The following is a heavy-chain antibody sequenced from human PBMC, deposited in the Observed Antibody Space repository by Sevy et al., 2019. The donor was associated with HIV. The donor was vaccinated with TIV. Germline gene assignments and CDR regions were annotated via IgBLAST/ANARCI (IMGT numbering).Heavy chain of an antibody. Sequence: ASVKVSCKPSGDTFTNDYMHWVRQAPGQGLEWMGIIDPSAGNASYAEKFQGRVTMAWDTSTSTLYMDLSSLRSEDTAVYYCVRADPAQHFDSWGQGTLVNVSS. CDR3: VRADPAQHFDS. V-gene: IGHV1-46*01. CDR1: GDTFTNDY. CDR2: IDPSAGNA. J-gene: IGHJ4*02.